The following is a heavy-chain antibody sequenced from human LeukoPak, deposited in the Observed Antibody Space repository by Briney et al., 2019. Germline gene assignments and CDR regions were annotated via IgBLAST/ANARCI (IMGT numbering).Heavy chain of an antibody. CDR3: ARERVHGDSFGWYFDL. Sequence: GGSLRLSCAASGFSLSNYDLHWVRQATGKGLEWVSAIGIGVDTSYTDSVRGRFTISRENAKNSLNLQMNILTYGATAVSFCARERVHGDSFGWYFDLWGRDTLVTVSS. J-gene: IGHJ2*01. D-gene: IGHD4-17*01. V-gene: IGHV3-13*01. CDR2: IGIGVDT. CDR1: GFSLSNYD.